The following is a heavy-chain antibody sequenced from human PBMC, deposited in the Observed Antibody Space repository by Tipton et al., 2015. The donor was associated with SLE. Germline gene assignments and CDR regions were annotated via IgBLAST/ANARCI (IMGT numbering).Heavy chain of an antibody. CDR1: GFTFSNYA. V-gene: IGHV3-23*01. D-gene: IGHD1-26*01. Sequence: GSLRLSCAASGFTFSNYAMTWLRQAPGKGLEWVSAISDGGSDTFYADSVRGRFTISRDNSKNTLYLQMNSLSDEDTAVYYCARALSESYYVGKNDAFDIWGQGTMVTVSS. J-gene: IGHJ3*02. CDR2: ISDGGSDT. CDR3: ARALSESYYVGKNDAFDI.